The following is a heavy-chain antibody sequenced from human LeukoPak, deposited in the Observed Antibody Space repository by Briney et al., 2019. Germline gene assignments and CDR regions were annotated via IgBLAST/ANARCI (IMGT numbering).Heavy chain of an antibody. CDR3: AREKLYGDPEWTVDY. D-gene: IGHD4-17*01. V-gene: IGHV3-11*01. CDR1: GFTFSDYY. J-gene: IGHJ4*02. CDR2: ITSSGGTI. Sequence: PGGSLRLSCAASGFTFSDYYMSWIRQAPGKGLEWLAYITSSGGTIFYADSVEGRFTLSRDNAKNSVYLQMDSLRVGDTAVYYCAREKLYGDPEWTVDYWGQGTLVTVSS.